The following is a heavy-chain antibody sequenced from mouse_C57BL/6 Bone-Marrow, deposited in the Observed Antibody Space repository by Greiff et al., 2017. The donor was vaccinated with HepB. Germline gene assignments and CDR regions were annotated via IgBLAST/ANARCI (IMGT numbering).Heavy chain of an antibody. CDR2: ISGGGGNT. V-gene: IGHV5-9*01. J-gene: IGHJ1*03. Sequence: DVMLVESGGGLVKPGGSLKLSCAASGFTFSSYTMSWVRQTPEKRLEWVATISGGGGNTYYPDSVKGRFTISRDNAKNTLYLQMSSLRSEDTALYYCAKVSYGRDWYFDVWGTGTTVTVSS. CDR3: AKVSYGRDWYFDV. D-gene: IGHD1-1*01. CDR1: GFTFSSYT.